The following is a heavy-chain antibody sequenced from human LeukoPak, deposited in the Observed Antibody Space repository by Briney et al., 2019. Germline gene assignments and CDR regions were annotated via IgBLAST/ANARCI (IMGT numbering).Heavy chain of an antibody. CDR3: ARDLRGYSGYDWRLDY. CDR2: ISATGGSI. CDR1: GFTFSSYA. Sequence: PGGSLRLSCAASGFTFSSYAMSWVRQAPGKGLEWVSTISATGGSIYYGDSVKGRLTISRDNSKNTLYLQMNSLRAEDTAVYYCARDLRGYSGYDWRLDYWGQGTLVTVSS. V-gene: IGHV3-23*01. J-gene: IGHJ4*02. D-gene: IGHD5-12*01.